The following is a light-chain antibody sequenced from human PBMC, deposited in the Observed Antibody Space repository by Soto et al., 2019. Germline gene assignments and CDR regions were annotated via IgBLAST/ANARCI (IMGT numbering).Light chain of an antibody. CDR1: QSVSSN. V-gene: IGKV3-15*01. Sequence: EIVMTQSPATLSVSPGERATLSCRASQSVSSNLAWYQQKPGQAPRLLIYGASTRATGIPARFSGSRSGTESTLTINSLQSEDFAVYYCQQYNNWPPYTFAQGTKLEIK. CDR3: QQYNNWPPYT. CDR2: GAS. J-gene: IGKJ2*01.